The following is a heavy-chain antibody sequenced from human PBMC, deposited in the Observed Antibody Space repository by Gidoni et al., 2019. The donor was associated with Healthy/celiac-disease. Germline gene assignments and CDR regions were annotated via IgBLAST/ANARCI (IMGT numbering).Heavy chain of an antibody. J-gene: IGHJ4*02. V-gene: IGHV3-48*02. CDR1: GFTFSSYS. CDR3: ISSRYDSSGYLFDY. CDR2: ISSSSSTI. D-gene: IGHD3-22*01. Sequence: EVQLVESGGGLVQPGGSLRLSCAASGFTFSSYSMNWVRQAPGKGLEWVSYISSSSSTIYYADSVKGRFTISRDNAKNSLYLQMNSLRDEDTAVYYCISSRYDSSGYLFDYWGQGTLVTVSS.